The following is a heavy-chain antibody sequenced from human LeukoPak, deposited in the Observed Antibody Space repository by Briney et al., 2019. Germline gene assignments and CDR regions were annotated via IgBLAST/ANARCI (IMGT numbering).Heavy chain of an antibody. V-gene: IGHV4-59*08. D-gene: IGHD4-11*01. Sequence: PSETLSLTCTVSGGSISTYYWSWIRQPPGKGLEYIGYINYRGTTDSNPSLKSRVTISVDTSKNQFSLKLRSVTAADTAVYYCARHLPGYSNTWPGPWGQGNLVTVSS. CDR2: INYRGTT. CDR3: ARHLPGYSNTWPGP. J-gene: IGHJ5*02. CDR1: GGSISTYY.